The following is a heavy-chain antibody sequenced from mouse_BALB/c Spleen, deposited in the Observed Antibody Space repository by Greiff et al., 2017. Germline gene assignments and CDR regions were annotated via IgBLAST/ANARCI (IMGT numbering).Heavy chain of an antibody. Sequence: EVKLVESGGDLVKPGGSLKLSCAASGFTFSSYGMSWVRQTPDKRLEWVATISSGGSYTYYPDSVKGRFTISRDNAKNTLYLQMSSLKSEDTAMYYCASYDYDDVPYYYAMDYWGQGTSVTVSS. J-gene: IGHJ4*01. V-gene: IGHV5-6*02. D-gene: IGHD2-4*01. CDR2: ISSGGSYT. CDR3: ASYDYDDVPYYYAMDY. CDR1: GFTFSSYG.